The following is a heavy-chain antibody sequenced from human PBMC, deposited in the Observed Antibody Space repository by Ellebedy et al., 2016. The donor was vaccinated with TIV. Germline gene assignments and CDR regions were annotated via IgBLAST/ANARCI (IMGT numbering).Heavy chain of an antibody. CDR2: ISSSSSYI. Sequence: GESLKISXAASGFTFSSYSMNWVRQAPGKGLEWVSSISSSSSYIYYADSVKGRFTISRDNAKNSLYLQMNSLRAEDTAVYYCARDLWFGELEYYGIDVWGQGTTVTVSS. CDR1: GFTFSSYS. J-gene: IGHJ6*02. V-gene: IGHV3-21*01. CDR3: ARDLWFGELEYYGIDV. D-gene: IGHD3-10*01.